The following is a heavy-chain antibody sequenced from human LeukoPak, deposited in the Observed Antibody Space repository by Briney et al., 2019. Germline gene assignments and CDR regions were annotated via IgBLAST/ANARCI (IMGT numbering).Heavy chain of an antibody. J-gene: IGHJ4*02. Sequence: PGGSLRLSCAASGFTFSSYEMNWVRQAPGKGLVWVSRINSDGSSTTYADSVKGRFTISRDNAKNTLYLQMNSLRAEDTAVFYCARDRYGSLDYWGQGTLVTVSS. V-gene: IGHV3-74*01. CDR3: ARDRYGSLDY. CDR1: GFTFSSYE. CDR2: INSDGSST. D-gene: IGHD3-9*01.